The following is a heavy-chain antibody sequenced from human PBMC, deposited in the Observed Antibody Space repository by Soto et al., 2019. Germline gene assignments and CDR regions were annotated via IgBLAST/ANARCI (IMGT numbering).Heavy chain of an antibody. CDR2: ISSSSYI. Sequence: GGSLRLSCAASGFTFSSYSMNWVRQAPGKGLEWVSSISSSSYIYYADSVKGRFTISRDNAKNSLYLQMNSLRAEDTAVYYCARLKPAAAPIDYWGQGTLVTVSS. D-gene: IGHD6-13*01. CDR1: GFTFSSYS. V-gene: IGHV3-21*01. CDR3: ARLKPAAAPIDY. J-gene: IGHJ4*02.